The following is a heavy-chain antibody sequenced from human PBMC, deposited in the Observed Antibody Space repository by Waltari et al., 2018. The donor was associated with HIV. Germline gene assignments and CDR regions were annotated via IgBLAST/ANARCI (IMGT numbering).Heavy chain of an antibody. CDR3: AKPAAYYYDSSGYYGDFDY. D-gene: IGHD3-22*01. J-gene: IGHJ4*02. V-gene: IGHV3-23*01. Sequence: EVQLLESGGGLVQPGGSLRLSCAASGFTFSSYAMSWVRQAPGKGLEWVSATSARGGSTFYADSVKGRFSISRDNSKNTLYLQMNTLRAEDTAVYYCAKPAAYYYDSSGYYGDFDYWGQGTLVTVSS. CDR2: TSARGGST. CDR1: GFTFSSYA.